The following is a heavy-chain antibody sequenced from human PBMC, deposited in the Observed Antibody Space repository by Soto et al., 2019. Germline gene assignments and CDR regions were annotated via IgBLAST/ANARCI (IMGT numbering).Heavy chain of an antibody. CDR1: GFTFSSYS. CDR2: ISSSSSTI. CDR3: ARGQVMGYCTNGVCFGY. V-gene: IGHV3-48*01. Sequence: EVQLVESGGGLVQPGGSLRLSCAASGFTFSSYSMNWVRQAPGKGLEWVSYISSSSSTIYYTDSVKGRFTISRDNAKNSLYRQMNVLRAEETAVYYCARGQVMGYCTNGVCFGYWGQGTLVTVPP. D-gene: IGHD2-8*01. J-gene: IGHJ4*02.